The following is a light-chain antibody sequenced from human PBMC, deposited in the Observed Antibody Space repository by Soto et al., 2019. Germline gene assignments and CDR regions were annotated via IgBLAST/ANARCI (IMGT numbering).Light chain of an antibody. J-gene: IGLJ3*02. CDR1: SSNVGASYD. V-gene: IGLV1-40*01. CDR2: GIS. CDR3: NSYTSSRSPCV. Sequence: QSVLTQPPSVSGAPGQRVTISCTGTSSNVGASYDVHWYQQLPGTAPKLLISGISNRPSGVSNRFSGSKSGTTASLAITGLQAEDEADYYCNSYTSSRSPCVFGAGTKLTVL.